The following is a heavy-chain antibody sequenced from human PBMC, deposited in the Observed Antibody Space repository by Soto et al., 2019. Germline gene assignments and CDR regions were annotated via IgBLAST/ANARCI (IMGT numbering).Heavy chain of an antibody. V-gene: IGHV3-21*02. CDR1: GFIFATHT. Sequence: VQLVESGGGLVKPGGSLRLSCAASGFIFATHTINWVRQAPGKGLEWVSSITGSGIYTRYADSVKGRFTISRDNAKASLYLPRNSLGAEDTGFYYCGKGAISRYIEDFDYWGQGTLVIVSS. CDR3: GKGAISRYIEDFDY. J-gene: IGHJ4*02. D-gene: IGHD5-18*01. CDR2: ITGSGIYT.